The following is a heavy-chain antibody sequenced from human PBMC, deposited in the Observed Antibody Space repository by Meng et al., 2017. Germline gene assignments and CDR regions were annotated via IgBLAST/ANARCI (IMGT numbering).Heavy chain of an antibody. Sequence: GESLKISCAASGFTFSSYAMHWVRQAPGKGLEWVAVISYDGSNKYYADSVKGRFTISRDNSKNTLYLQMNSLRAEDTAVHYCAREGPIYSSGWLHLGYYYYGMDVWGQGTTVTVSS. CDR2: ISYDGSNK. CDR3: AREGPIYSSGWLHLGYYYYGMDV. V-gene: IGHV3-30*01. CDR1: GFTFSSYA. D-gene: IGHD6-19*01. J-gene: IGHJ6*02.